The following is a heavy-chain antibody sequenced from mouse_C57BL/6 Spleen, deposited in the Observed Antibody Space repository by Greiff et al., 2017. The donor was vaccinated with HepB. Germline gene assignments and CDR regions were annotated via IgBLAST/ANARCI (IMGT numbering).Heavy chain of an antibody. CDR2: ISYDGSN. D-gene: IGHD1-1*01. CDR3: ARHGSTHYYAMDY. Sequence: VQLKESGPGLVKPSQSLSLTCSVTGYSITSGYYWNWIRQFPGNKLEWMGYISYDGSNNYNPTLNNRISITRDTSKNQVFLKLNSVTTEDTATDYCARHGSTHYYAMDYWGQGTSVTVSS. CDR1: GYSITSGYY. V-gene: IGHV3-6*01. J-gene: IGHJ4*01.